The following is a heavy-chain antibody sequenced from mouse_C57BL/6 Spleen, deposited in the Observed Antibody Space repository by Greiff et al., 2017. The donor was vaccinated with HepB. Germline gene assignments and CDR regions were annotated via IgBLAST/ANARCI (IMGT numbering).Heavy chain of an antibody. V-gene: IGHV5-6*01. J-gene: IGHJ4*01. CDR1: GFTFSSYG. CDR2: ISSGGSYT. D-gene: IGHD4-1*01. CDR3: ARHVRTGTSYAMDY. Sequence: EVHLVESGGDLVKPGGSLKLSCAASGFTFSSYGMSWVRQTPDKRLEWVATISSGGSYTYYPDSVKGRFTISRDNAKNTLYLQMSSLKSEDTAMYYCARHVRTGTSYAMDYWGQGTSVTVSS.